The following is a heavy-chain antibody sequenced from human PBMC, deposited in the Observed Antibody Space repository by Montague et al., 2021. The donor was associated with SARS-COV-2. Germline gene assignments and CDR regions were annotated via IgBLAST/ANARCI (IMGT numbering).Heavy chain of an antibody. J-gene: IGHJ4*02. CDR1: GFSLTTGGMY. CDR2: IDRDDDK. V-gene: IGHV2-70*11. D-gene: IGHD5-24*01. Sequence: PALVIPTQTLTLTCTFPGFSLTTGGMYVSWIRQPPGKALEWLARIDRDDDKYYSASLKTRLTISKDTSKNQVVLTMTDLDPLDTGTYYCARTDGFNLLGFDSWGQGTLVAVSS. CDR3: ARTDGFNLLGFDS.